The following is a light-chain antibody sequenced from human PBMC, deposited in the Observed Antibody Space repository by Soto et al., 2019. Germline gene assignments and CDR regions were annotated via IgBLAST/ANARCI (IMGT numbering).Light chain of an antibody. J-gene: IGLJ1*01. Sequence: QSVLTQPPSASGTPGQTVTVSCSGSSSNIGSYTVNWYQQLPGTAPKLVIYSNHQRPSGVPDRFSGSKSGTSASLAISGLQPEDEADYYCAAWDDSLNGSVFGSGTKV. CDR3: AAWDDSLNGSV. V-gene: IGLV1-44*01. CDR2: SNH. CDR1: SSNIGSYT.